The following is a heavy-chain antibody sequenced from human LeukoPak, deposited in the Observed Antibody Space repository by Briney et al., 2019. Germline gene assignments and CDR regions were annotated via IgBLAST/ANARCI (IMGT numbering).Heavy chain of an antibody. CDR3: ARDLWCGADCYGTFDI. V-gene: IGHV3-33*01. J-gene: IGHJ3*02. Sequence: GGSLRLSCAASGFIFSNYGMHWVRQAPGKGLDWVALTWYDESNKYYADSVKGRFTISRDNSKNTLYLQMNSLRAEDTAVYYCARDLWCGADCYGTFDIWGQGTMVSVSS. D-gene: IGHD2-21*02. CDR1: GFIFSNYG. CDR2: TWYDESNK.